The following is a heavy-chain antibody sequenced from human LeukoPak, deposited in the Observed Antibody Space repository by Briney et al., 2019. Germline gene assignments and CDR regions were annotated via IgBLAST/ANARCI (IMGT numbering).Heavy chain of an antibody. CDR1: GGSFSFYY. CDR2: INLSGST. Sequence: SETLSLTCAVYGGSFSFYYWSWIRQPPEKGLEWIGEINLSGSTNYNPSLKSRVTISVDTSKNQFSLKLSSVTAADTAVYYCARGGYDFWSGRLYYYYYMDVWGKGTTVTVSS. D-gene: IGHD3-3*01. CDR3: ARGGYDFWSGRLYYYYYMDV. V-gene: IGHV4-34*01. J-gene: IGHJ6*03.